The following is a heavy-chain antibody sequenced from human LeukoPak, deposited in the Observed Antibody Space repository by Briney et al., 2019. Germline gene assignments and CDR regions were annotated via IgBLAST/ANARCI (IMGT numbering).Heavy chain of an antibody. V-gene: IGHV1-2*02. D-gene: IGHD3-10*02. CDR1: GYTFTSYD. CDR3: ATYNVKPSGMASDWFDP. Sequence: ASVKVSCKASGYTFTSYDINWVRQAPGQGLEWMGWINPNSGGTNYAQKFQGRVTMTRDMSISTAYMELSRLRSDDTAVNYCATYNVKPSGMASDWFDPWGQGTLVTVSS. CDR2: INPNSGGT. J-gene: IGHJ5*02.